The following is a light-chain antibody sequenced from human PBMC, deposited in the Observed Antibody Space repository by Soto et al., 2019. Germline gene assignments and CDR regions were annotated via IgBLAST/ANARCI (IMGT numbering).Light chain of an antibody. CDR1: HSVSSY. V-gene: IGKV3-11*01. CDR3: QQRENWPWT. CDR2: DTS. J-gene: IGKJ4*01. Sequence: EIALTQSPATLSLSPGERATLSCRASHSVSSYLAWYQQKPGRAPRLLIYDTSKSATGIPARFSGSGSGTDFTLTISSLQPEDFAVYYCQQRENWPWTFGGGTKVAIK.